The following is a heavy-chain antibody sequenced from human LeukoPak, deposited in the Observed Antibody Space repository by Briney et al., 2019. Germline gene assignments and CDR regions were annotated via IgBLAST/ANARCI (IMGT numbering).Heavy chain of an antibody. CDR3: ASTGQVAYSSGWVTFDY. Sequence: GGSLRLSCAASGFTFSSYAMHWVRQAPGKGLEWVAVISYDGSNKYYADSVKGRFTISRDNSKNTLYLQMNGLRAEDTAVYYCASTGQVAYSSGWVTFDYWGQGTLVTVSS. CDR2: ISYDGSNK. J-gene: IGHJ4*02. D-gene: IGHD6-19*01. CDR1: GFTFSSYA. V-gene: IGHV3-30*04.